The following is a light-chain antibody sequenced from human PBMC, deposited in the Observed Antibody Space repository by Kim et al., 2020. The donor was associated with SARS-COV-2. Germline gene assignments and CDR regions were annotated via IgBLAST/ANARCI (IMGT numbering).Light chain of an antibody. V-gene: IGLV2-14*01. Sequence: QSALTQPASVSGSPGQSITVSCTGTSSDFDAYNYVSCYQQHPGKAPKLMIFDVSKRPSGVSNRFPGSKYGNTASLTISGLLAEDEADFYSRSYITSITLVFGGGTQLTVL. CDR1: SSDFDAYNY. CDR3: RSYITSITLV. CDR2: DVS. J-gene: IGLJ3*02.